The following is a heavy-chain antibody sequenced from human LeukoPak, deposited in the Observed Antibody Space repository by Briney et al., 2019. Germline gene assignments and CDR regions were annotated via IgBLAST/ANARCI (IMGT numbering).Heavy chain of an antibody. CDR2: ISGSGGRT. V-gene: IGHV3-23*01. CDR3: AKDPRVGSRVATPCH. J-gene: IGHJ4*02. CDR1: GFTFSSYA. Sequence: GGSLRLSCAASGFTFSSYAMRWVRQAPGKGLEWVSAISGSGGRTYNADSVKGRFTISRDNSKSTLFLQMNSLRAGDTAVYYCAKDPRVGSRVATPCHWGQGTLVTVSS. D-gene: IGHD5-24*01.